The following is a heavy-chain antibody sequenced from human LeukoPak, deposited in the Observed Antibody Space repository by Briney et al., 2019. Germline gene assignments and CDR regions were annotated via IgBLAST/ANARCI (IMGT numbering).Heavy chain of an antibody. J-gene: IGHJ5*02. CDR2: INSDGSIT. Sequence: GGSLRLSCTASGFTFSANWMHWVRQAPGKGLVWVSRINSDGSITNYADSVKGRFTISRDNAESTLYLQVNSLRVEDTAMYYCTRDLKAWGQGTLVTVSS. V-gene: IGHV3-74*01. CDR1: GFTFSANW. CDR3: TRDLKA.